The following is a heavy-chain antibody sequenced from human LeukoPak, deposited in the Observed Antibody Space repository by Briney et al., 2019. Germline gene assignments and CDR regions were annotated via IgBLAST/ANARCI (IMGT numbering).Heavy chain of an antibody. J-gene: IGHJ4*02. Sequence: GSSAKVSCKASGGTFSSSAINWVRQAPGQGLEWMGRIIPVLRKAHYAQKFQDRVTITADKSTSTAYMELSSLRSEDTAVFYCAREGAGGYLGQWGQGTLVTVSS. CDR3: AREGAGGYLGQ. V-gene: IGHV1-69*04. CDR1: GGTFSSSA. CDR2: IIPVLRKA. D-gene: IGHD1-26*01.